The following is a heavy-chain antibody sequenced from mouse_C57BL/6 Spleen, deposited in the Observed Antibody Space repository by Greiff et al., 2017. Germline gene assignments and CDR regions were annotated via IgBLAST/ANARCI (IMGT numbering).Heavy chain of an antibody. Sequence: VQVVESGPGLVAPSQSLSITCTVSGFSLTSYAISWVRQPPGKGLEWLGVMWTGGGTNYNSALKSRLSISKDNSKSQVFLKMNSLQTDDTARYYCARDGVGAMDYWGQGTSVTVSS. J-gene: IGHJ4*01. CDR3: ARDGVGAMDY. CDR2: MWTGGGT. D-gene: IGHD1-1*01. V-gene: IGHV2-9-1*01. CDR1: GFSLTSYA.